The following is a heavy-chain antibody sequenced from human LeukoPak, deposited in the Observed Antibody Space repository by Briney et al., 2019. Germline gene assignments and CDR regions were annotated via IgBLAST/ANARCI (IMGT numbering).Heavy chain of an antibody. CDR3: GRRRNYGDYVDY. J-gene: IGHJ4*02. V-gene: IGHV3-23*01. Sequence: PGGSLRLSCAASGFTFSSYAMSWVRQAPGKGLEWVSAISGSGGSTYYADSVKGRFTISRDNSKNTLYLQMNSLATEDTAVYYCGRRRNYGDYVDYWGQGTLVTVSS. CDR1: GFTFSSYA. D-gene: IGHD2-21*02. CDR2: ISGSGGST.